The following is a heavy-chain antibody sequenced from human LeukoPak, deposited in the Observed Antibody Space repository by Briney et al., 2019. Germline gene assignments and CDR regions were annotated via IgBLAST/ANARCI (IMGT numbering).Heavy chain of an antibody. CDR1: GGSFSGYY. D-gene: IGHD2-2*01. CDR3: ARNAVEAPAANFGDFFDF. CDR2: INHSGST. V-gene: IGHV4-34*01. J-gene: IGHJ4*02. Sequence: SETLSLTCAVSGGSFSGYYWSWIRQPPGKGLERIGEINHSGSTNYNPSLKSRVTISLDRSVNQFSLRLSSVTAADTAIYYCARNAVEAPAANFGDFFDFWGQGTLVTVSS.